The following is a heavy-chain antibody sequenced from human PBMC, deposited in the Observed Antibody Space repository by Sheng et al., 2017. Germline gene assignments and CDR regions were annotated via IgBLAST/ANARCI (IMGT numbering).Heavy chain of an antibody. CDR1: GGSISSSSYY. Sequence: QLQLQESGPGLVKPSETLSLTCTVSGGSISSSSYYWGWIRQPPGKGLEWIGSIYYSGSTYYNPSLKSRVTISVDTSKNQFSLKLSSVTAADTAVYYCARLTYYYDSSDYGDFDYWGQGTLVTV. J-gene: IGHJ4*02. V-gene: IGHV4-39*07. CDR2: IYYSGST. CDR3: ARLTYYYDSSDYGDFDY. D-gene: IGHD3-22*01.